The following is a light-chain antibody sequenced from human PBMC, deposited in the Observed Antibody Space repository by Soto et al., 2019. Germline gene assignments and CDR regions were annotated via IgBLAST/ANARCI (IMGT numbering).Light chain of an antibody. CDR1: NANIANNF. CDR2: SNE. V-gene: IGLV1-47*02. Sequence: QSVLTQPPSASGTPGQTVTISCSVRNANIANNFVWWYQHLPGAAPKLRIYSNEQRPSGVPDRFSGSKPGPSASLALTRPRSEDEAGDYCVACDYSLSVLVFETGTKVTV. J-gene: IGLJ1*01. CDR3: VACDYSLSVLV.